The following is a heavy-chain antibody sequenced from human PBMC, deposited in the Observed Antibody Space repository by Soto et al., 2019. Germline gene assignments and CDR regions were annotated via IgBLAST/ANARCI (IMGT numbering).Heavy chain of an antibody. CDR1: GGSISSGGYY. D-gene: IGHD2-15*01. Sequence: QVQLQESGPGLVKPSQTLSLSCTVSGGSISSGGYYWSWIRQHPGKGLEWIGYIYYSGSTYYNPSLKSRVTIAVDTSKNQFSLKLSSVTAADTAVYYCARDGGNPSTDAFDIWGQGTMVTVSS. CDR3: ARDGGNPSTDAFDI. V-gene: IGHV4-31*03. J-gene: IGHJ3*02. CDR2: IYYSGST.